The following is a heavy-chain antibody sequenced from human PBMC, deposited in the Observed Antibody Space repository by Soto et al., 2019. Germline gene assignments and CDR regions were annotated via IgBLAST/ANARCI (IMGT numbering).Heavy chain of an antibody. CDR2: SRTKANSFST. CDR3: SRASRVIVALDY. J-gene: IGHJ4*02. CDR1: GFTFSDHY. Sequence: EVQLVESGGGLVQPGGSLRLSCAASGFTFSDHYMDWVRQAPGKGLEWVGRSRTKANSFSTEYAASVQGRFTISRGDSKYSLYLQMNSLKTEDTAVYFCSRASRVIVALDYWGQGTLVTVSS. D-gene: IGHD5-12*01. V-gene: IGHV3-72*01.